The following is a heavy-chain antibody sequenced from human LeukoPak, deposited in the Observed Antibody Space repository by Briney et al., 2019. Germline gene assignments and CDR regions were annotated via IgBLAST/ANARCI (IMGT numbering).Heavy chain of an antibody. J-gene: IGHJ4*02. CDR3: ARSHYYGSGSYSQTYYFDY. CDR1: GFTFSSYW. D-gene: IGHD3-10*01. CDR2: IKQDVSEK. Sequence: GGSLRLSCAASGFTFSSYWMSWVRQAPGKGLEWVANIKQDVSEKYYVDSVKGRFTISRDNAKNSMYLQMNSLRAEDTAVFYCARSHYYGSGSYSQTYYFDYWGQGTLVTVSS. V-gene: IGHV3-7*01.